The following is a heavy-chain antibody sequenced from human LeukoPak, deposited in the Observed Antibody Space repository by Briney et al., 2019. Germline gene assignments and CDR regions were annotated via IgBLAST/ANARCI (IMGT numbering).Heavy chain of an antibody. V-gene: IGHV3-7*01. J-gene: IGHJ4*02. CDR2: INLDGSQK. D-gene: IGHD3-22*01. Sequence: GGSLRLSCAASGFTVFNYWMSWVRQAPGKGLEWVANINLDGSQKYYVDSLKGRFTISRDNAKNSLYLQMNSLRAEDTAVYYCARDDPYYYDSSGYCDYWGQGTLVTVSS. CDR1: GFTVFNYW. CDR3: ARDDPYYYDSSGYCDY.